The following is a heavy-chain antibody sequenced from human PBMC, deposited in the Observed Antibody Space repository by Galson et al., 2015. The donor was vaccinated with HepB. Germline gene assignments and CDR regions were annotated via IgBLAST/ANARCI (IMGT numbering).Heavy chain of an antibody. CDR1: GFTFDDYA. CDR3: AKAPISTTVTYYFDY. J-gene: IGHJ4*02. CDR2: ISWNSGSI. V-gene: IGHV3-9*01. Sequence: SLRLSCAASGFTFDDYAMHWVRQAPGKGLEWVSGISWNSGSIGYADSVKGRFTISRDNAKNSLYLQMNSLRAEDTALYYCAKAPISTTVTYYFDYWGQGTLVTVSS. D-gene: IGHD4-17*01.